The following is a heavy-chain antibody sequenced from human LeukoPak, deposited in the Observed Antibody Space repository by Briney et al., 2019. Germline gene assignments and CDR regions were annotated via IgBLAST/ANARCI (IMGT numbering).Heavy chain of an antibody. CDR3: ARATPFRIAAGGYLDY. CDR2: ISAYNGNT. CDR1: GYTFTSYG. V-gene: IGHV1-18*01. Sequence: GASVKVSCKASGYTFTSYGISWVRQAPGQGLEWMGWISAYNGNTNYAQKLKGRVTMTTDTSTSTAYMELRSLRSDDTGVYYCARATPFRIAAGGYLDYWGQGTLVTVSS. J-gene: IGHJ4*02. D-gene: IGHD6-13*01.